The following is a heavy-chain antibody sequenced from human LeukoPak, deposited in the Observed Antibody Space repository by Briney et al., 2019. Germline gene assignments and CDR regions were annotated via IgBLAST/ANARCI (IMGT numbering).Heavy chain of an antibody. Sequence: SETLSLTCSVSHGSMSPNYWTWIRQPPGKGLEWIGEINHSGSTNYNPSLKSRVTISVDTSKNQFSLKLSSVTAADTAAYYCARRRTVVTRNFDYWGQGTLVTVSS. V-gene: IGHV4-34*01. D-gene: IGHD4-23*01. CDR1: HGSMSPNY. CDR2: INHSGST. CDR3: ARRRTVVTRNFDY. J-gene: IGHJ4*02.